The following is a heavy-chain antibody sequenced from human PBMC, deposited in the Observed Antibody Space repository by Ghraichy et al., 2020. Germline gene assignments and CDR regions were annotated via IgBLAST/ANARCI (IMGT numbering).Heavy chain of an antibody. Sequence: SETLSLTCTVSGGSFSGHYWSWIRQPPGKGLEWIGEINHSGNTNYNPSLKSRVALSIDTSKNQVSLRLSSVTAADTAIYYCARGESLATHSSSWYSRYRPRDAFDIWGQGTMVTVSS. V-gene: IGHV4-34*01. D-gene: IGHD6-13*01. J-gene: IGHJ3*02. CDR1: GGSFSGHY. CDR3: ARGESLATHSSSWYSRYRPRDAFDI. CDR2: INHSGNT.